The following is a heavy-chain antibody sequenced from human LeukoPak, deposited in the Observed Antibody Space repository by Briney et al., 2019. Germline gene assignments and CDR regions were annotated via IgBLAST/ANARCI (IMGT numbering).Heavy chain of an antibody. Sequence: PGGSLRLSCAASGFTFSDYYMSWIRQTPGKGLEWVSYISTGSSTIYYADSVKGRFTISRDNAKNSLYLQMNSLRAEDTAVYYCAELGITMIGGVWGKGTTVTISS. V-gene: IGHV3-11*04. CDR2: ISTGSSTI. CDR3: AELGITMIGGV. D-gene: IGHD3-10*02. CDR1: GFTFSDYY. J-gene: IGHJ6*04.